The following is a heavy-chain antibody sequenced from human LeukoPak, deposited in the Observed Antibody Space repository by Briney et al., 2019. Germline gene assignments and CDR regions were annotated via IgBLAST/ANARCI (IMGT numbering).Heavy chain of an antibody. CDR2: ISHSSSYI. J-gene: IGHJ5*02. V-gene: IGHV3-21*01. CDR3: ARARKMTMIVDWFDP. D-gene: IGHD3-22*01. Sequence: GGSLRLSCAASGFTFSSYTMNWVRQAPGKGLEWVSSISHSSSYIYYADSVKGRFTISRDNAKNSLYLQMNSLRAEDTAVYYCARARKMTMIVDWFDPWGQGALVTVSS. CDR1: GFTFSSYT.